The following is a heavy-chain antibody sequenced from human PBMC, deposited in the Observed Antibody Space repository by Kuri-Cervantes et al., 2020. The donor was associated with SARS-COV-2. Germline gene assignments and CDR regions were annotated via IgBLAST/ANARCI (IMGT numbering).Heavy chain of an antibody. CDR1: GYTFIGYY. V-gene: IGHV1-2*04. D-gene: IGHD3-22*01. Sequence: ASVKVSCKASGYTFIGYYMHWVRQAPGQGLEWMGWINPNSGGTNYAQKFQGWVTMTRDTSISTVYIELSRLRSDDTAVYYCARSTPSRRLVVISQGGVFDIWGQGTMVTVSS. CDR3: ARSTPSRRLVVISQGGVFDI. J-gene: IGHJ3*02. CDR2: INPNSGGT.